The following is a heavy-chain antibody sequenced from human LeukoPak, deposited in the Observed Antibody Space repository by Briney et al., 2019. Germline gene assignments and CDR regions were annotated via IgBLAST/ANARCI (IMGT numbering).Heavy chain of an antibody. CDR3: ARHLYFDF. CDR1: GFTFSDWW. CDR2: INSAGSDT. V-gene: IGHV3-74*01. J-gene: IGHJ4*02. Sequence: GGSLRLSCAASGFTFSDWWMHWVRQAPGKGPMWVSRINSAGSDTNYADSVKGRFTISRDNAKNTLYLQMKSLRAEDTAVYYCARHLYFDFWGQGTLVTVSS.